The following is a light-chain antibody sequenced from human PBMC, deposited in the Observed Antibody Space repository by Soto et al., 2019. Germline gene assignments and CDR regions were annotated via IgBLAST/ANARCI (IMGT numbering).Light chain of an antibody. Sequence: EIVMTQSPATLSVSPGERVTLYCRARQSVGSYLAWYQQKPGKAPRLLIYGASTRDTGVPARFSGSGSETEFTLTISSLQAEDSAVYFCQQYNNCPTWTFGQGTKV. V-gene: IGKV3-15*01. CDR2: GAS. CDR1: QSVGSY. CDR3: QQYNNCPTWT. J-gene: IGKJ1*01.